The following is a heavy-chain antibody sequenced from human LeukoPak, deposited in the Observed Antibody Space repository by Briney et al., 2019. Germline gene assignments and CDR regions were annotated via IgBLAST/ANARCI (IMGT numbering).Heavy chain of an antibody. CDR1: GYTFTSYG. J-gene: IGHJ6*03. V-gene: IGHV1-18*01. CDR2: IGAYNGNT. D-gene: IGHD3-10*01. Sequence: GASVKVSCKASGYTFTSYGISWVRQAPGQGLEWMGWIGAYNGNTNYAQKLQGRVTMTTDTSTSTAYMELRSLRSDDTAVYYCARAEYYYGSGSYSLPNYYYYYMDVWGKGTTVTVSS. CDR3: ARAEYYYGSGSYSLPNYYYYYMDV.